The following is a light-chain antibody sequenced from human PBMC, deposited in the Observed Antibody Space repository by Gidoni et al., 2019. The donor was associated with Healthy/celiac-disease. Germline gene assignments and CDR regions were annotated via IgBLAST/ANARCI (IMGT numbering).Light chain of an antibody. Sequence: DIQITQSPSSLSASVGDRVTITCRASQSISSYLNWYQQKPGKAPKRLIYAASSLQSGVPSRFSGSGSGTDFTLTISSLQPEDFATYYCQQSYSTPRTFGQGTKVEIK. CDR1: QSISSY. CDR2: AAS. CDR3: QQSYSTPRT. J-gene: IGKJ1*01. V-gene: IGKV1-39*01.